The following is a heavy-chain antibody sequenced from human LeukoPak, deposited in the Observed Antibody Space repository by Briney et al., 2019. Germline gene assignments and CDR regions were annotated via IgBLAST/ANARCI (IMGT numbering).Heavy chain of an antibody. CDR1: GFTFGAYA. CDR2: IRSKAYGGTT. CDR3: TRDGRAYCSGGSCYSDAFDI. D-gene: IGHD2-15*01. V-gene: IGHV3-49*03. J-gene: IGHJ3*02. Sequence: GGSLRLSCTASGFTFGAYAMSWFRQAPGKGLEWVGFIRSKAYGGTTEYAASVKGRFTISRDDSKSIAYLQMNSLKTEDTAVYYCTRDGRAYCSGGSCYSDAFDIWGQGTMVTVSS.